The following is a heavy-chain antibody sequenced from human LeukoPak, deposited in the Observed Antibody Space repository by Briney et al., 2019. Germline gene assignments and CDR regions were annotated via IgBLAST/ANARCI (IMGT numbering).Heavy chain of an antibody. CDR3: ARDVVYSYGLGRDYYYGMDV. J-gene: IGHJ6*02. V-gene: IGHV3-30*02. CDR1: GFTFSSYG. Sequence: GGSLRLSCAASGFTFSSYGMHWVRQAPGKGLEWVAFIRYDGSNKYYADSVKGRFTISRDNSKNTLYLQMNSLRAEDTAVYYCARDVVYSYGLGRDYYYGMDVWGQGTTVTVSS. D-gene: IGHD5-18*01. CDR2: IRYDGSNK.